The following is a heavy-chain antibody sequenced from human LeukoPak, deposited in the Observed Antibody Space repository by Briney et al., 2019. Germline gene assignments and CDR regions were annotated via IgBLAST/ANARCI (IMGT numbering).Heavy chain of an antibody. D-gene: IGHD3-22*01. CDR1: GYSFINSL. CDR2: IYPGDSDT. V-gene: IGHV5-51*01. Sequence: GESLKISCKGSGYSFINSLIGWVRQIPGKGLEWMGIIYPGDSDTRYSPSLQGQVTISADKSISTAYLQWSGLRASDTAMYYCARLFDSSARDAFDIWGQGTMVTVSS. J-gene: IGHJ3*02. CDR3: ARLFDSSARDAFDI.